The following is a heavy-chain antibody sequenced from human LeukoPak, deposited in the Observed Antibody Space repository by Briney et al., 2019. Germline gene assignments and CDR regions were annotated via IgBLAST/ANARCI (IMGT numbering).Heavy chain of an antibody. CDR1: GYSISSGYY. D-gene: IGHD5-18*01. Sequence: SETLSLTCTVSGYSISSGYYWGWIRQPPGKRLEWIGSIYYSGTTHYSPSLESRVTISVDTSKNQFSLKLASVTAADTAIYYCAKGAGGFSYYNWFDPWGQGTLVTVSS. J-gene: IGHJ5*02. V-gene: IGHV4-38-2*02. CDR3: AKGAGGFSYYNWFDP. CDR2: IYYSGTT.